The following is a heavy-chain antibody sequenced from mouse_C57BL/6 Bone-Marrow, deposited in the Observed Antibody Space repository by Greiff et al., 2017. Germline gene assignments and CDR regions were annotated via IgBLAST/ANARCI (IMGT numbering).Heavy chain of an antibody. CDR1: GFTFSDYG. Sequence: EVQLKESGGGLVKPGGSLKLSCAASGFTFSDYGMHWVRQAPEKGLEWVAYISSGSSTIYYADTVKGRFTFSRDHAKNTLFLQRTSLRAEDTDMCCCARGGTGVATGDVDYWGQGTTDTVSS. D-gene: IGHD1-1*01. J-gene: IGHJ4*01. V-gene: IGHV5-17*01. CDR3: ARGGTGVATGDVDY. CDR2: ISSGSSTI.